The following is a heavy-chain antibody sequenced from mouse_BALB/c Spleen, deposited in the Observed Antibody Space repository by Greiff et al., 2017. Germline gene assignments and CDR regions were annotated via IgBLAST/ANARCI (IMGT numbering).Heavy chain of an antibody. Sequence: EVKLVESGGGLAQPKGSLKLSCAASGFTFNTYAMHWVCQAPGKGLEWVARIRSKSNNYATYYADSVKDRFTISRDDSQSMLYLQMNNLKTEDTAMYYCVREGYAMDYWGQGTSVTVSS. J-gene: IGHJ4*01. CDR3: VREGYAMDY. CDR2: IRSKSNNYAT. V-gene: IGHV10-3*03. CDR1: GFTFNTYA.